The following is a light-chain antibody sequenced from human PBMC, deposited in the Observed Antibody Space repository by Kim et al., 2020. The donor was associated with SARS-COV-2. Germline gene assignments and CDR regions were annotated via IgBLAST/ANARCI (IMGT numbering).Light chain of an antibody. V-gene: IGKV3-11*01. CDR3: QQRSKWPLT. J-gene: IGKJ4*01. Sequence: SPGERANLSCRDSQSVGSYLAWYQQKPGQAPRLLIYDASNRATGIPARFSGRGSGTDFTLTIGSLEPEDFAVYYCQQRSKWPLTFGGGTKVDIK. CDR1: QSVGSY. CDR2: DAS.